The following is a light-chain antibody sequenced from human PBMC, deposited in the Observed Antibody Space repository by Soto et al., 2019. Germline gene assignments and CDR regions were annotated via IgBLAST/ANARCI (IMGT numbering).Light chain of an antibody. V-gene: IGLV2-8*01. CDR2: DVS. CDR3: SSYAGSDNMI. Sequence: QSVLTQPPSASGSPGQSVTLSCTGSSSDVGGYEHVSWYQQHPGRVPKPLIYDVSKRLSGVPDRFSGSKSGNTASLTVSGLQAEDEADYYCSSYAGSDNMIFGGGTQLTVL. J-gene: IGLJ2*01. CDR1: SSDVGGYEH.